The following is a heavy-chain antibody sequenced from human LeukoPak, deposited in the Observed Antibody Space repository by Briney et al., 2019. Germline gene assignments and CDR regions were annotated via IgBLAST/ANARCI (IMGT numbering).Heavy chain of an antibody. J-gene: IGHJ5*02. Sequence: SETLSLTCTVSGGSISSGNYYWSWIRQHPGKGLEWIGYIHHSGSTYYNPSLKSRVIISVDTSKNQFSLKPNSVTAADTAVYYCASYGSGSYRFDPWGQGTLVTVSS. CDR1: GGSISSGNYY. CDR3: ASYGSGSYRFDP. V-gene: IGHV4-31*03. CDR2: IHHSGST. D-gene: IGHD3-10*01.